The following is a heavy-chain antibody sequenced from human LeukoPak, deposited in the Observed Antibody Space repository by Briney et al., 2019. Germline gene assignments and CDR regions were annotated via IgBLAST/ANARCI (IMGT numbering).Heavy chain of an antibody. Sequence: GGSLRLSCATSGFTFSNHAMHWVRQASGKGLEWVSAIGTAGGTFYPGSVKGRFTISRENAKNSLSLQMNSLRAEDMAVYYCVRQQTPHGNFDYWGQGTLVTVSS. J-gene: IGHJ4*02. CDR3: VRQQTPHGNFDY. V-gene: IGHV3-13*01. CDR2: IGTAGGT. D-gene: IGHD1-26*01. CDR1: GFTFSNHA.